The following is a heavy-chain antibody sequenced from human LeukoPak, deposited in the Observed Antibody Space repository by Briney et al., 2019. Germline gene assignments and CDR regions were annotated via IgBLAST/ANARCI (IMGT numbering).Heavy chain of an antibody. CDR2: ISNDGSRK. CDR1: GFTFSRHG. J-gene: IGHJ4*02. CDR3: ARDGSNDYGDYDFVY. D-gene: IGHD4-17*01. Sequence: GGSLRLSCAPSGFTFSRHGMHWVRQAPGKGLEWVAIISNDGSRKYYAHSVEGRFTISRDNSKNTLYLQMDSLRAEDTAVYYCARDGSNDYGDYDFVYWGQGTLVTVSS. V-gene: IGHV3-30*03.